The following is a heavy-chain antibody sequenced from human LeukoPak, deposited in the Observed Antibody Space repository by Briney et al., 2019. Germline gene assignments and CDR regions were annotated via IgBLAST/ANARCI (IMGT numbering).Heavy chain of an antibody. CDR3: ARGIGGSSAFDI. CDR2: IYHSGST. CDR1: GGSISSGGYS. D-gene: IGHD3-16*01. V-gene: IGHV4-30-2*01. J-gene: IGHJ3*02. Sequence: SETLSLTCAVSGGSISSGGYSWSWIRQPPGKGLEWIGYIYHSGSTYYNPSLKSRVTISVDRSKNQFSLKLSSVTAADTAVYYCARGIGGSSAFDIWGQGTMVTVSS.